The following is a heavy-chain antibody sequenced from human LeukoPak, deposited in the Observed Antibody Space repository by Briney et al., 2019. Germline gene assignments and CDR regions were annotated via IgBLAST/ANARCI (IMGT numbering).Heavy chain of an antibody. Sequence: SETLSLTCTVSGGSVSNYYWSWIRQPPGKGLEYIGHVYYSGSTDYNPSLKSRLAISVDNSMNQFSLKLSSVSAADTAVYYCAGAFDIWGQGTMVTVSS. J-gene: IGHJ3*02. CDR2: VYYSGST. CDR1: GGSVSNYY. V-gene: IGHV4-59*08. CDR3: AGAFDI.